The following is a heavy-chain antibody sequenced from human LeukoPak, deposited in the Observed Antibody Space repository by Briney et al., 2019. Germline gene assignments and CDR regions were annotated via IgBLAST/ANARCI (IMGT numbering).Heavy chain of an antibody. D-gene: IGHD3-16*01. CDR1: GGSISSSSYY. Sequence: SETLSLSCTVSGGSISSSSYYWGWIRQPPGKGLEWIESIYYSGSTYYNPSLKSRVTISVDTSKNQFSLKLSSVTAADTAVYYCARVGDEGVTPLGWYFDLWGRGTLVTVSS. J-gene: IGHJ2*01. V-gene: IGHV4-39*07. CDR3: ARVGDEGVTPLGWYFDL. CDR2: IYYSGST.